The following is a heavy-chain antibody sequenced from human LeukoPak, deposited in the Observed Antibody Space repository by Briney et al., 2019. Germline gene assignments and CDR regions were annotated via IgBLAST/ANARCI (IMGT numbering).Heavy chain of an antibody. Sequence: GGSLRLSCAASGFTFSSYGMHWVRQAPGKGLEWVAFIRYDGSNKYYADSVKGRFTISRDNSKNTLYLQMNSLRAEDTAVYYCARVGRNYFDYWGQGTLVTVSS. D-gene: IGHD3-10*01. J-gene: IGHJ4*02. CDR3: ARVGRNYFDY. CDR2: IRYDGSNK. CDR1: GFTFSSYG. V-gene: IGHV3-30*02.